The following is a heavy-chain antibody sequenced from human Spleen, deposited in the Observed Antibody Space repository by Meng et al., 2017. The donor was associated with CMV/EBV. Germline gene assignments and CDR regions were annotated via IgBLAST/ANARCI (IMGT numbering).Heavy chain of an antibody. CDR3: ARCPSDYKLWTGRVHYYGMDV. CDR1: GFTFRGFT. D-gene: IGHD3/OR15-3a*01. CDR2: ISHEEGDK. J-gene: IGHJ6*02. V-gene: IGHV3-30*04. Sequence: GESLKISCAASGFTFRGFTIHWVRQPPDRGQEWLAVISHEEGDKYVADSVKGRFTISRDYSKNTLFLQMSSLRAEDTAVYYCARCPSDYKLWTGRVHYYGMDVWGQGTTVTVSS.